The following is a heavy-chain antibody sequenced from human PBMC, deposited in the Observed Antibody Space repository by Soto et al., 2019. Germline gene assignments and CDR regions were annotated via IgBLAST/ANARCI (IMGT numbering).Heavy chain of an antibody. CDR3: TKIRGIIPSSFDN. CDR2: ISGSGGST. J-gene: IGHJ4*02. Sequence: PWGSLRLSCAASVFTFSTYAMSWVRQAPGKGLEWVSGISGSGGSTYYADSMKGRFTISRDNSKNTLYLQMISLRADDTAVYYCTKIRGIIPSSFDNWGQGTLVTVSS. CDR1: VFTFSTYA. V-gene: IGHV3-23*01. D-gene: IGHD3-10*01.